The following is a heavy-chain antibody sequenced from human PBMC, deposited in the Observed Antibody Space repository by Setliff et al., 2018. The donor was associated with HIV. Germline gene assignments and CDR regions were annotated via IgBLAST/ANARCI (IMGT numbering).Heavy chain of an antibody. CDR1: GGSISNSRYY. V-gene: IGHV4-39*07. D-gene: IGHD3-16*01. CDR2: IYYSGST. J-gene: IGHJ3*02. Sequence: PSETLSLTCTVSGGSISNSRYYWSWIRQPPGKGLEWIGSIYYSGSTYSNPSLKSRVTISVDESKNQFSLKLSSVTAADTAVYYCVRGPYDYVCDAFDIWGQGTMVTVSS. CDR3: VRGPYDYVCDAFDI.